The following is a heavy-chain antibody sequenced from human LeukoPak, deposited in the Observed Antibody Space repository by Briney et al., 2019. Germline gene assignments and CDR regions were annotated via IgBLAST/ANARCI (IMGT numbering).Heavy chain of an antibody. CDR1: GGSISSVSYY. D-gene: IGHD3-22*01. V-gene: IGHV4-61*02. CDR2: IYTSGST. J-gene: IGHJ2*01. Sequence: SETLSLTCTVSGGSISSVSYYWNWIRQPAGKGLEWIGRIYTSGSTNYNPSLKSRVTISVDTSKNQFSLNLSSVSAAGTAVYYCARAPNYYDSSGYHYWYLDLWGRGTLVTVSS. CDR3: ARAPNYYDSSGYHYWYLDL.